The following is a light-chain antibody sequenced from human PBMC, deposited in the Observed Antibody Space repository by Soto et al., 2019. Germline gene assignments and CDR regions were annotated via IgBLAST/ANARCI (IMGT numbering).Light chain of an antibody. V-gene: IGKV3-20*01. CDR1: QSVSSSY. CDR3: QQYGSSPRT. CDR2: GAS. J-gene: IGKJ1*01. Sequence: EIVLTQSPGTLSLSTGERATLSCRASQSVSSSYLAWYQQKPGTAPRLLIYGASSRATGIPDRFSGSGSGTDFTLTISRLEPEDFAVYYCQQYGSSPRTFGQGTKVEIK.